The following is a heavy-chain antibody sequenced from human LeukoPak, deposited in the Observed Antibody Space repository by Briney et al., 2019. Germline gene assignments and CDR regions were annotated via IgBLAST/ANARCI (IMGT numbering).Heavy chain of an antibody. Sequence: GESLKISCKGSGYSFTSYWIGWVRQMPGKGLEWMGIIYPGDSDTRYSPSFQGQVTISADKSISTAYLQWSSLKASDTAMYYCARHGVYVSDGGRLDYWGQGTLVTVSS. D-gene: IGHD3-16*01. CDR2: IYPGDSDT. V-gene: IGHV5-51*01. CDR1: GYSFTSYW. CDR3: ARHGVYVSDGGRLDY. J-gene: IGHJ4*02.